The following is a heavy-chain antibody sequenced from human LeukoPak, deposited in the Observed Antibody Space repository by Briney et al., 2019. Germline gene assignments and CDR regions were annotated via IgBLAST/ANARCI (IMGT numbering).Heavy chain of an antibody. CDR3: ARGTLRRGYDS. V-gene: IGHV3-66*01. CDR2: IYTGGTT. Sequence: GGSLRLSCAASGLTVSRTYLIWVRQAPGKGLEWVSSIYTGGTTYYADSVKGRFTISRDNSKNTLHLQLTSLRADDTALYFCARGTLRRGYDSWGQGTLVTVSS. CDR1: GLTVSRTY. J-gene: IGHJ4*02. D-gene: IGHD5-12*01.